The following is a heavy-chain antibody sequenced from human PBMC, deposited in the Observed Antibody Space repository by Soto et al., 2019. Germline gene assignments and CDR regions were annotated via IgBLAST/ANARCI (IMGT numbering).Heavy chain of an antibody. D-gene: IGHD5-18*01. CDR1: GFTFSSYW. Sequence: PGGSLRLSCAASGFTFSSYWMSWVRQAPGKGLEWVANIKQDGSEKYYVDSVKGRFTISRDNAKNSLYLQMNSLRAEDTAVYYCARDAGYSYGSIAVAGESDYWGQGTLVTVSS. V-gene: IGHV3-7*05. J-gene: IGHJ4*02. CDR2: IKQDGSEK. CDR3: ARDAGYSYGSIAVAGESDY.